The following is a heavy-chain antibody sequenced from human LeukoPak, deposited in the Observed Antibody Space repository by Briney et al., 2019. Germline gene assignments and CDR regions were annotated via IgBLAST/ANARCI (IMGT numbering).Heavy chain of an antibody. CDR3: AKDPRMWIQTIDS. Sequence: PGGSLRLSCAASGFTFRNSDMHWVRQAPGKGLEWVSGISGSDRTTYYADSVKGRFTISRDNSKNMLYLQMNSLRAEDTAVYYCAKDPRMWIQTIDSWGQGTLVTVSS. CDR1: GFTFRNSD. V-gene: IGHV3-23*01. D-gene: IGHD5-18*01. CDR2: ISGSDRTT. J-gene: IGHJ4*02.